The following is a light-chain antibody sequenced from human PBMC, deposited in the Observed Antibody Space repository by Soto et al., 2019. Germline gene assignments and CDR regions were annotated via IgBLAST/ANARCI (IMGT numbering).Light chain of an antibody. CDR2: GAS. CDR1: QSVSSN. V-gene: IGKV3-15*01. Sequence: EILVTQSPATLSVSPGERATLSCRASQSVSSNLAWYMQKPGQAPRLLIYGASTRATGIPARFSGSGSGTEFTLTISRRQSEDFVLYYCQQYDNWPLTFGGGTKVE. CDR3: QQYDNWPLT. J-gene: IGKJ4*01.